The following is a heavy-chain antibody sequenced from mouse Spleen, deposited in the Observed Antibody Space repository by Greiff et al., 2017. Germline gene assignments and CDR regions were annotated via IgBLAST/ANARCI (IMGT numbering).Heavy chain of an antibody. Sequence: QVQLKESGAELVRPGASVTLSCKASGYTFTDYEMNWVKQTPVHGLEWIGAIDPETGGTAYNQKFKGKAILTADKSSSTAYMELRSLTSEDSAVYYCTRAKRDLDYWGQSTTLPVSS. CDR1: GYTFTDYE. V-gene: IGHV1-15*01. D-gene: IGHD1-2*01. CDR2: IDPETGGT. J-gene: IGHJ2*01. CDR3: TRAKRDLDY.